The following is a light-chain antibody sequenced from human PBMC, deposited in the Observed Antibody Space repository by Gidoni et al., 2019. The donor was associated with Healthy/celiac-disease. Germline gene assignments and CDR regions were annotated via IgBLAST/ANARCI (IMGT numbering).Light chain of an antibody. J-gene: IGKJ1*01. CDR1: QSIVYSDGNTY. Sequence: DVVMNQSPLSLPVTLGQPASISCRSSQSIVYSDGNTYLNWFQERQGQSPRRLIYKVSNRDSGVPDRFSGSGSGTDFTLKISRVEAEDVGVYYCMQGTHWPPWTFGQGTKVEIK. CDR2: KVS. CDR3: MQGTHWPPWT. V-gene: IGKV2-30*01.